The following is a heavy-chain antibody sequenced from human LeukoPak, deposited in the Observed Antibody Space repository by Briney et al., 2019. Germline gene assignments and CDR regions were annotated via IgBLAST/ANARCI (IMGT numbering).Heavy chain of an antibody. CDR3: ARPRYCSSTSCKWSCFDY. D-gene: IGHD2-2*01. Sequence: GGSLRLSCAASGFTFSSYAMHWVRQAPGKGLEYVSAISSNGGSTYYANSVKGRFTISRDNSKNTLYLQMGSLRAEDMAVYYCARPRYCSSTSCKWSCFDYWGQGTLVTVSS. J-gene: IGHJ4*02. CDR2: ISSNGGST. CDR1: GFTFSSYA. V-gene: IGHV3-64*01.